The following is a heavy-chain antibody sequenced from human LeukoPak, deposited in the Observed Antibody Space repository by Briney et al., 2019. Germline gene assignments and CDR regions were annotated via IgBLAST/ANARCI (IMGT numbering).Heavy chain of an antibody. V-gene: IGHV4-38-2*02. CDR2: IYHSGST. CDR3: ARDVSDGYNDY. D-gene: IGHD5-24*01. Sequence: PSETLSLTCTVSNYSISSGYYWGWIRQPPGKGLEWIGSIYHSGSTYYNPSLKSRVTISVDTSKNQFSLKLSSVTAADTAVYYCARDVSDGYNDYWGQGTLVTVSS. CDR1: NYSISSGYY. J-gene: IGHJ4*02.